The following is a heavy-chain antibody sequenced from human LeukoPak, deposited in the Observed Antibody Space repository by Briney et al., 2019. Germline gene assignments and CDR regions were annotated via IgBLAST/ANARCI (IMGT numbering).Heavy chain of an antibody. Sequence: PSQTLSLTCTVSGGSISSGSYYWSWIRQPAGKGLEWIGRIYTSGSTNYNPSLKSRVTISVDTSKNQFSLKLSFVTAADTAVYYCARDYDWNYDRWGQGTLVTVSS. J-gene: IGHJ4*02. CDR3: ARDYDWNYDR. CDR2: IYTSGST. D-gene: IGHD1-7*01. V-gene: IGHV4-61*02. CDR1: GGSISSGSYY.